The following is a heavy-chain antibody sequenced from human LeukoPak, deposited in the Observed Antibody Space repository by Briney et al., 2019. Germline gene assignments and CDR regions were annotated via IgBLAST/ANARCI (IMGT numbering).Heavy chain of an antibody. CDR2: IYPSDSDT. V-gene: IGHV5-51*01. J-gene: IGHJ4*02. CDR3: AAGDGYFDY. Sequence: GESLKISXKGSGYSFTSYWVAWVRQMPGKGLEWMGVIYPSDSDTRYSPSFQGQVTISADKSITTAFLQWGSLKASDTAIYCCAAGDGYFDYWGQGTLVTVSS. D-gene: IGHD6-13*01. CDR1: GYSFTSYW.